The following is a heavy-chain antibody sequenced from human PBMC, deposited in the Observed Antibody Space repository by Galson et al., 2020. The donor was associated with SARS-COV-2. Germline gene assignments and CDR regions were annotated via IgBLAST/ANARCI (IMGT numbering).Heavy chain of an antibody. Sequence: SETLSLTCTVSGGSISSSSYYWGWIRQPPGKGLEWIGNIYYSGSTYYNPSVQSRVTIFADMSKNQISLKLSSVIAADTAVYYCASRGRWELPGDYGGQGTRVTVS. J-gene: IGHJ4*02. CDR1: GGSISSSSYY. CDR3: ASRGRWELPGDY. V-gene: IGHV4-39*01. CDR2: IYYSGST. D-gene: IGHD1-26*01.